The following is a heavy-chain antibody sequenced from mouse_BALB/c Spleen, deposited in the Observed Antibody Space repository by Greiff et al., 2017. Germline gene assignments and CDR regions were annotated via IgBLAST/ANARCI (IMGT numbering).Heavy chain of an antibody. V-gene: IGHV5-9-4*01. CDR2: ISSGGSYT. J-gene: IGHJ4*01. CDR1: GFTFSSYA. CDR3: ASKEGMDY. Sequence: EVQGVESGGGLVKPGGSLKLSCAASGFTFSSYAMSWVRQSPEKRLEWVAEISSGGSYTYYPDTVPGRFTISRDNAKNTLYLEMSSLRSEDTAMYYCASKEGMDYWGQGTSVTVSS.